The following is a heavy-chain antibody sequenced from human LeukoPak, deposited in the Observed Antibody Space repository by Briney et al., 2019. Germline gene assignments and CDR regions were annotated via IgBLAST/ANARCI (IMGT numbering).Heavy chain of an antibody. CDR3: ARESDILTGYPFL. CDR1: GGSISSYY. D-gene: IGHD3-9*01. CDR2: IYYSGST. J-gene: IGHJ4*02. V-gene: IGHV4-59*12. Sequence: TSETLSLTCTVSGGSISSYYWSWIRQPPGKGLEWIGYIYYSGSTNYNPSLKSRVTISVDTSKNQFSLKLSSVTAADTAVYYCARESDILTGYPFLGGQGTLVTVSS.